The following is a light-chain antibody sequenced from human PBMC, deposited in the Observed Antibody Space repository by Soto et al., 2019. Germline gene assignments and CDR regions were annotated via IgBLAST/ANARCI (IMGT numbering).Light chain of an antibody. V-gene: IGKV1-13*02. CDR1: QDITSA. Sequence: AIQLTQSPSSLSASVGDRVTITCRASQDITSALAWDQQKPGKAPNLLIYAASSLKSGVPSRFIGSGSGTDFTLTISSLHPEDFATYYCQQFNSYVITFGQGTRLETK. CDR2: AAS. J-gene: IGKJ5*01. CDR3: QQFNSYVIT.